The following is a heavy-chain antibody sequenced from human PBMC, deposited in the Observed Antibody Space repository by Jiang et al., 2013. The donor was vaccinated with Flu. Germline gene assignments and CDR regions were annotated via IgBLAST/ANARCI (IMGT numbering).Heavy chain of an antibody. CDR2: ISGSGGST. V-gene: IGHV3-23*01. J-gene: IGHJ6*04. CDR3: AKAGQYCSSTSCYPTYYYYYYGMDV. CDR1: GFTFSSYA. D-gene: IGHD2-2*01. Sequence: GLVQPGGSLRLSCAASGFTFSSYAMSWVRQAPGKGLEWVSAISGSGGSTYYADSVKGRFTISRDNSKNTLYLQMNSLRAEDTAVYYCAKAGQYCSSTSCYPTYYYYYYGMDVWGKGTTVTVSS.